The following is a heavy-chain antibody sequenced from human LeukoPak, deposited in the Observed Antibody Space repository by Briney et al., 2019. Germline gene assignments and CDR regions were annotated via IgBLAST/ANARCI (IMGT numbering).Heavy chain of an antibody. CDR1: GFNFNNYD. CDR2: IGTVADT. J-gene: IGHJ4*02. Sequence: GGSLRLSCAASGFNFNNYDFHWVSQVAGKRLEWVAGIGTVADTFYPDSVMGRFPISRENAKNSFYLQMNSLRAGDTAVYYWARGWGGHGRSWGALDFWGQGILVTVSS. V-gene: IGHV3-13*01. D-gene: IGHD3-16*01. CDR3: ARGWGGHGRSWGALDF.